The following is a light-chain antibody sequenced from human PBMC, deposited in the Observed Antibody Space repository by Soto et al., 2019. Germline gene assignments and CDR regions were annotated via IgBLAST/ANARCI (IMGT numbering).Light chain of an antibody. J-gene: IGLJ1*01. CDR1: SSDVGAYNY. CDR2: EVS. CDR3: NSYTGSSTRFV. Sequence: QSVLTQPASVSGSPGQSVTISCTGTSSDVGAYNYVSWYQQHPGKAPKLMIYEVSNRPSGVSNRFSGSKSGNMASLTISGLQAEDEADYDCNSYTGSSTRFVFGTGTKVTVL. V-gene: IGLV2-14*01.